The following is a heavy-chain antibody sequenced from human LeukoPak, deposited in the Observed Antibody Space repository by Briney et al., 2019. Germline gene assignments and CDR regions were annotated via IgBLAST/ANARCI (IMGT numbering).Heavy chain of an antibody. Sequence: GGSLRLSCAASGFTFSTYAMHWVRQAPGKGLEWVAVISYDGSNKYYADSVKGRFTISRDNSKNTLYLQMNSLRAEDTAVYYCANDLQGGGELPRTFDYWGQGTLVTVSS. CDR3: ANDLQGGGELPRTFDY. CDR1: GFTFSTYA. V-gene: IGHV3-30-3*02. J-gene: IGHJ4*02. D-gene: IGHD1-26*01. CDR2: ISYDGSNK.